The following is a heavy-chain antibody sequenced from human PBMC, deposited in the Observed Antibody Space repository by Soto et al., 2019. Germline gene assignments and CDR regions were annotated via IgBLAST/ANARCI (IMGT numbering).Heavy chain of an antibody. CDR2: IIPIFGTA. CDR3: PSERLGHHHFGY. J-gene: IGHJ4*02. Sequence: GVSVKVACKASGGTFSSYAISWVRQAPGQGLEWMGGIIPIFGTANYAQKFQGRATIPQHPPTPPAHLQLTTLRPAHPPPHSRPSERLGHHHFGYRGQRSLVTVSS. CDR1: GGTFSSYA. V-gene: IGHV1-69*13. D-gene: IGHD3-16*01.